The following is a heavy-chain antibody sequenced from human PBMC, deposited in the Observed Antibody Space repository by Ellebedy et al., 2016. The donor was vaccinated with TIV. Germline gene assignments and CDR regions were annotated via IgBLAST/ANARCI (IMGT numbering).Heavy chain of an antibody. CDR1: GFTFSSYA. J-gene: IGHJ6*02. Sequence: GGSLRLSXAASGFTFSSYAMHWVRQAPGKGLEWVAVISYDGSNKYYADSVKGRFTISRDNSKNTLYLQMNSLRAEDTAVYYCARDITPLGSYYDYYYYYGMDVWGQGTTVTVSS. CDR2: ISYDGSNK. V-gene: IGHV3-30-3*01. D-gene: IGHD3-10*01. CDR3: ARDITPLGSYYDYYYYYGMDV.